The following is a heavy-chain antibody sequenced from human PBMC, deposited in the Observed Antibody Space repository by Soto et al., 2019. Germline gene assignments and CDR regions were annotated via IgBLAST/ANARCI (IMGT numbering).Heavy chain of an antibody. D-gene: IGHD6-13*01. CDR2: ISYDRSNK. J-gene: IGHJ6*02. V-gene: IGHV3-30*03. CDR3: ARAPLIAAASFGYYYGMDV. Sequence: GGSLRLSCAASGFTLSSYGMHWVRQAPGKGLEWVAVISYDRSNKYYADSVKGRFTISRDNSKNTLYLQMNSLRDEDTAVYYCARAPLIAAASFGYYYGMDVWGQGTTVTVSS. CDR1: GFTLSSYG.